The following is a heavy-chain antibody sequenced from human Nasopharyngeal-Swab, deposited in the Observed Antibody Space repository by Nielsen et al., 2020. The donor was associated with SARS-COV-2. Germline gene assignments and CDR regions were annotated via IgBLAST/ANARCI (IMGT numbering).Heavy chain of an antibody. CDR3: GRDAPAHYGAFY. CDR1: GFTFSSFG. J-gene: IGHJ4*02. D-gene: IGHD4-17*01. Sequence: GGSLRLSCAASGFTFSSFGMHWVRQAPGKGREWVAFIAHDASNEYYGDSVKGRFSISRDSSKNTLYLQMDSLRGEDTAVYYCGRDAPAHYGAFYWGRGTLVTVSS. V-gene: IGHV3-30*03. CDR2: IAHDASNE.